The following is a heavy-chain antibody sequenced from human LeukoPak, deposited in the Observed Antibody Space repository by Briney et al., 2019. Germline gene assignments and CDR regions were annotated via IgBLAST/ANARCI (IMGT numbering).Heavy chain of an antibody. Sequence: SVKVSCKASGGTFSSYAISWVRQAPGQGLEWMGRIIPILGIANYAQKFQGRVTITADKSTSTAYMELSSLRSEDTAVYYCARVPVLQWELLQWSFDAFDIWGQGTMVTVSS. D-gene: IGHD1-26*01. CDR3: ARVPVLQWELLQWSFDAFDI. J-gene: IGHJ3*02. CDR2: IIPILGIA. V-gene: IGHV1-69*04. CDR1: GGTFSSYA.